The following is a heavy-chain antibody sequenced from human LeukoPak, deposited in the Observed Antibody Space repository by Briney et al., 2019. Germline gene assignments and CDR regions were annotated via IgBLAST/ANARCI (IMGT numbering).Heavy chain of an antibody. CDR1: GFTFSSYW. CDR3: ARIEDRGAAFDS. V-gene: IGHV3-74*01. J-gene: IGHJ4*02. CDR2: INTDGRTT. D-gene: IGHD3-22*01. Sequence: GGSLRLSCAVSGFTFSSYWMHWVRQVPGEGLVWVSRINTDGRTTTYADSVKGRFTISRDNAKNMLYLQMNSLRAEDTAVYYCARIEDRGAAFDSWGQGTLVTVSS.